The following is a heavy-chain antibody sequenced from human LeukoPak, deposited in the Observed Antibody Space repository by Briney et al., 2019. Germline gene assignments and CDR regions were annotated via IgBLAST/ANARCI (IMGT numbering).Heavy chain of an antibody. CDR1: GFTFTTYS. D-gene: IGHD5-12*01. CDR3: ARGPSGPFDY. J-gene: IGHJ4*02. V-gene: IGHV3-21*01. CDR2: ISVSSYYI. Sequence: PGGFLRLSCAASGFTFTTYSMNWVRQAPGKGLEWVSSISVSSYYIYYADSVKGRFTISRDNARNSLYLQMNSLRADDTAVYYCARGPSGPFDYWGQGTLVTVSS.